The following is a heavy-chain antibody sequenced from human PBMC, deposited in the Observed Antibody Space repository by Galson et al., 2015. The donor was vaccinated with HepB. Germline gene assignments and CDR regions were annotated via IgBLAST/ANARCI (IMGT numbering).Heavy chain of an antibody. V-gene: IGHV3-23*01. Sequence: SLRLSCAASGFTLSSYAMSWVRQAPGKGLEWVSGISGSGGSTYYADSVKGRFTISRDNSKNTLYLQMNSLRAEDTAVYYCAKDLRAYCGGDCPLDYWGQGTLVTVSS. J-gene: IGHJ4*02. D-gene: IGHD2-21*01. CDR3: AKDLRAYCGGDCPLDY. CDR1: GFTLSSYA. CDR2: ISGSGGST.